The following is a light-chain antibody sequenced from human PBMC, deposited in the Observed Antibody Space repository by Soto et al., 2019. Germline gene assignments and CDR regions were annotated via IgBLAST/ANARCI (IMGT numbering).Light chain of an antibody. CDR3: CSYAGSSTSVV. V-gene: IGLV2-23*01. CDR2: EGS. J-gene: IGLJ3*02. CDR1: RSDVGTYNL. Sequence: QSALTQPASVSGSPGQSITISCTETRSDVGTYNLVSWYQQHPGTAPKLMIYEGSKRPSGVSNRFSGYKSGNTASLTISGLQSEDEADYYCCSYAGSSTSVVFGGGTKLTVL.